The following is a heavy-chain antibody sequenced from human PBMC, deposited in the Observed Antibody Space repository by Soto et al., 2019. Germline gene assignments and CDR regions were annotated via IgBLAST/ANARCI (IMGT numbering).Heavy chain of an antibody. CDR2: IYRSGTT. V-gene: IGHV4-30-4*01. CDR1: GDSVNSDFFY. J-gene: IGHJ5*02. CDR3: ARVTLEGTTVYNWFDR. Sequence: QVQLQESGPRLVKPSQTLSLTCSVSGDSVNSDFFYWSWLRQPPGKGLEWIGYIYRSGTTDYNPSLSSRITISIDTSKNQFSLSRMSVTATDTAVYYCARVTLEGTTVYNWFDRWGQGTLVTVS. D-gene: IGHD1-1*01.